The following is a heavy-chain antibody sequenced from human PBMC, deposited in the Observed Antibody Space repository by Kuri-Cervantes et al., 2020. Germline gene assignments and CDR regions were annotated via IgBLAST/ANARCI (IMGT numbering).Heavy chain of an antibody. D-gene: IGHD3-9*01. V-gene: IGHV4-59*01. Sequence: SCTVSGGSISSYYWSWIPQPPGKGLEWIGYIYYSGSTNYNPSLKSRVTISVDTSKNQFSLKLSSVTAADTAVYYCARVSFTYDILTGYYPNHFDYWVQGTLVTVSS. CDR2: IYYSGST. J-gene: IGHJ4*02. CDR3: ARVSFTYDILTGYYPNHFDY. CDR1: GGSISSYY.